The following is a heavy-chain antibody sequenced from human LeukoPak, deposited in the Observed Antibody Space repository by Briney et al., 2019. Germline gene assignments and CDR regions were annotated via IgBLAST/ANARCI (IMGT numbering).Heavy chain of an antibody. J-gene: IGHJ4*02. CDR3: AREGYDFWSGYFGVFDY. D-gene: IGHD3-3*01. CDR1: GFTFSSYS. Sequence: PGGSLRLSCAASGFTFSSYSMNWVRQAPGKGLEGVSSISSSSYIYYADSVKGRFTISRDNAKNALYLQMNSLRAEDTAVYYCAREGYDFWSGYFGVFDYWGQGTLVTVSS. CDR2: ISSSSYI. V-gene: IGHV3-21*01.